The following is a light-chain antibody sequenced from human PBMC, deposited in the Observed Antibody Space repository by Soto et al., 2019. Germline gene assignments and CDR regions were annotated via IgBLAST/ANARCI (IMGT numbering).Light chain of an antibody. CDR3: QQYKSYWT. CDR1: QRISTW. CDR2: DAS. V-gene: IGKV1-5*01. Sequence: DIQMTHSPSTLSASLGDRVTLTGRASQRISTWLAWYQQKPGNAPKLLISDASSLETGVPSRLSGSGSGTEFTLTINSLQPDDFATYYCQQYKSYWTFGQGTKVDI. J-gene: IGKJ1*01.